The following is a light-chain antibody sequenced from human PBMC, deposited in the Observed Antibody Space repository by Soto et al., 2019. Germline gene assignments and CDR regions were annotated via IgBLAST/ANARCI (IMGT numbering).Light chain of an antibody. CDR2: EVS. J-gene: IGLJ1*01. V-gene: IGLV2-23*02. CDR1: SSDVGSYNL. CDR3: CSYAGSSTFYV. Sequence: QSVLTQPASVSGSPGQSITISCTGTSSDVGSYNLVSWYQQHPGKAPKLMIYEVSERPSGVSNRLSGSKSGNTASLTISGLQAEDEGDYYSCSYAGSSTFYVFGTGTKLTVL.